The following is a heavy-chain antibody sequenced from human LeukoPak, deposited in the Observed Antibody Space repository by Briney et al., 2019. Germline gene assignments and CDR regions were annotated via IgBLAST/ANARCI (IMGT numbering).Heavy chain of an antibody. Sequence: SQTLSLTCVISVDSVSSNSASCTWIRQSPSRGLEWLGRTYYKSKRYNDYAVSVKSRITITPDTSKKQFSLQLNSVTPEDTAVYYCARGMRAHSNFPYFDYWGQGSRVTVSS. D-gene: IGHD4-11*01. CDR3: ARGMRAHSNFPYFDY. CDR1: VDSVSSNSAS. CDR2: TYYKSKRYN. V-gene: IGHV6-1*01. J-gene: IGHJ4*02.